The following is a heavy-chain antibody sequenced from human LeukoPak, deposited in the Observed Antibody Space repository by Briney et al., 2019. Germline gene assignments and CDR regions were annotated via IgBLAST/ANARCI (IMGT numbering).Heavy chain of an antibody. J-gene: IGHJ4*02. V-gene: IGHV3-7*01. CDR1: GFTFSSYW. CDR2: INQDGSEK. Sequence: GGSLRLSCAASGFTFSSYWTTWVRQAPGKGLEWVASINQDGSEKYYVDSVKGRFTISRDNAKNSLYLQMNSLRAEDTAVYYCATRTSHTSSWYVYLFWDYWGQGALVTVSS. D-gene: IGHD6-13*01. CDR3: ATRTSHTSSWYVYLFWDY.